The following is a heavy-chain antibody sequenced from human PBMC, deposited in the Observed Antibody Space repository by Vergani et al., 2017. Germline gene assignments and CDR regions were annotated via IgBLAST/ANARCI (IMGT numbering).Heavy chain of an antibody. CDR3: ARDICTNGVCYTGPLDY. V-gene: IGHV3-15*01. D-gene: IGHD2-8*01. CDR2: IKSKTDGGTT. Sequence: EVQLVESGGGLVKPGGSLRLSCAASGFTFSNAWMSWVRQAPGKGLEWVGRIKSKTDGGTTDYAAPVKGRFTISRDNAKNSLYLQMNSLRAEDTAVYYCARDICTNGVCYTGPLDYWGQGTLVTVSS. J-gene: IGHJ4*02. CDR1: GFTFSNAW.